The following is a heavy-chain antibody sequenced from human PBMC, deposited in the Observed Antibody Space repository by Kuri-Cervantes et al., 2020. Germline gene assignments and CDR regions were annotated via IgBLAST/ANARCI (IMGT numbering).Heavy chain of an antibody. Sequence: KVSCKGSGYSFTSYWIGWVRQMPGKGLEWMGIIYPGDSDTRYSPSFRGQVTISADKSISTAYLQWSSLKASDTAMYYGARLGYYGSGSMDVWGQGTTVTVSS. V-gene: IGHV5-51*01. J-gene: IGHJ6*02. CDR3: ARLGYYGSGSMDV. CDR1: GYSFTSYW. D-gene: IGHD3-10*01. CDR2: IYPGDSDT.